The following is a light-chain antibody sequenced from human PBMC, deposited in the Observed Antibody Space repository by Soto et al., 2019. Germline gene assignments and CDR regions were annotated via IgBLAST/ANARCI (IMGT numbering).Light chain of an antibody. J-gene: IGLJ1*01. CDR2: EVS. V-gene: IGLV2-14*01. Sequence: QSVLSQHASVSGSPGQSITISCTGTSSDVGGYNYVSWYQQHPGKAPKLMIYEVSNRPSGVSNRFSGSKSGNTASLTISGLQAEDEADYYCSSYTSSSTLYFFGTGTKVTV. CDR1: SSDVGGYNY. CDR3: SSYTSSSTLYF.